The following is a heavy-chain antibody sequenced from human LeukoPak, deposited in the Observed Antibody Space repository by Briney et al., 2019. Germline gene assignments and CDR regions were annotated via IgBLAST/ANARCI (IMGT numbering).Heavy chain of an antibody. CDR3: ARDYGKGYRSSTICGGYMDV. D-gene: IGHD2-2*01. Sequence: PGGSLRLSCTASAFSISDYKMPWVRQAPGRGLEWAAVISHDGSKKYYADSVKGRVTVSRDNSKNTLFLQMNSLRVEDTAVYYCARDYGKGYRSSTICGGYMDVWGKGTTVTVSS. J-gene: IGHJ6*03. CDR2: ISHDGSKK. CDR1: AFSISDYK. V-gene: IGHV3-30*01.